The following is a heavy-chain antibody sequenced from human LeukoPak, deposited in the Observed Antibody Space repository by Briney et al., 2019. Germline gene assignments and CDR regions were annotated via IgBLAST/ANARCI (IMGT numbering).Heavy chain of an antibody. J-gene: IGHJ4*02. D-gene: IGHD2-21*01. Sequence: GGSLRLSCAASGFTFSNYGMHWVRQAPGKGLEWVALIWYDGSNKYYTDSVKGRLTISRDNSKDTLFLQMNSLRVEDTAVYYCAREGPRGDSQFDYWGQGTLVTVSS. CDR1: GFTFSNYG. V-gene: IGHV3-33*01. CDR2: IWYDGSNK. CDR3: AREGPRGDSQFDY.